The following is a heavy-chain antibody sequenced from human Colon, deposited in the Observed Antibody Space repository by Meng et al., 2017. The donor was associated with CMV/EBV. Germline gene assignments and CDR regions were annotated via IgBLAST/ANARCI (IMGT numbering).Heavy chain of an antibody. V-gene: IGHV5-51*01. CDR2: IYPGDSDT. CDR1: GYSFTSYW. J-gene: IGHJ5*02. D-gene: IGHD4/OR15-4a*01. Sequence: KVSCKGSGYSFTSYWIGWVRQMPGKGLEWMGIIYPGDSDTGYSPSFQGQVTISADKSISTAYLQWTSLKASDTAMYYCARANALMKGWFDPWGQGTLVTVSS. CDR3: ARANALMKGWFDP.